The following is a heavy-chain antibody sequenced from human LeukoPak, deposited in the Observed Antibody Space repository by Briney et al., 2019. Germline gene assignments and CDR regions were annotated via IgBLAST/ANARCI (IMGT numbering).Heavy chain of an antibody. D-gene: IGHD3-10*01. CDR2: MNPNSGNT. CDR3: AKSNGYGLVDI. V-gene: IGHV1-8*03. CDR1: GYSFTSYD. J-gene: IGHJ3*02. Sequence: ASVKVSCKASGYSFTSYDINWVRQATGQGLEWMGWMNPNSGNTGYAQKFQGRITITRDTPISTAYMELSSLRSEDTAVYYCAKSNGYGLVDIWGQGTMVTVSS.